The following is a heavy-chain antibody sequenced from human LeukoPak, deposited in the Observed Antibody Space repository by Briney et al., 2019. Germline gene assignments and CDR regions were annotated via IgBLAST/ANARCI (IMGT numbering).Heavy chain of an antibody. V-gene: IGHV3-23*01. CDR2: ISGGGGTT. CDR3: AKDRPGGSYYQEFDY. J-gene: IGHJ4*02. D-gene: IGHD1-26*01. CDR1: GFTFSSYA. Sequence: GGSLRLSCAAPGFTFSSYAMSWVRQAPGKGLEWVSAISGGGGTTYYADSVKGRFTISRDNSKNTLFLQMNSLRAEDTAVYYCAKDRPGGSYYQEFDYWGQGTLVTVSS.